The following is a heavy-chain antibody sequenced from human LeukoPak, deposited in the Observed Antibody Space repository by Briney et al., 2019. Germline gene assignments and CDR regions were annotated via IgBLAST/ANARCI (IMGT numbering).Heavy chain of an antibody. Sequence: PGGSLRLSCAASGFTFSSYSMNWVRQAPEEGLEGVSYISVSSSTIYYADSVKGRFTISRDNAKNSLYLQMNSLRAEDTAVYYCARRYYYDSSGYYYWGQGTLVTVSS. CDR3: ARRYYYDSSGYYY. D-gene: IGHD3-22*01. CDR1: GFTFSSYS. J-gene: IGHJ4*02. CDR2: ISVSSSTI. V-gene: IGHV3-48*01.